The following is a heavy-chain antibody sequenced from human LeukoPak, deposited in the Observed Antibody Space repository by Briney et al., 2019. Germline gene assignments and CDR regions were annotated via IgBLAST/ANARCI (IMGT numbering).Heavy chain of an antibody. CDR1: GFTFSSYA. CDR3: AKDGGLWVSAHWGDS. CDR2: ISGSGGST. V-gene: IGHV3-23*01. Sequence: AGGSLRLSCAASGFTFSSYAMSWVRQAPGKGLEWVSVISGSGGSTYYADSVKGRFTISRDNSKNTLYLQMNSLRAEDTAVYYCAKDGGLWVSAHWGDSWGRGTLVTVSS. J-gene: IGHJ4*02. D-gene: IGHD7-27*01.